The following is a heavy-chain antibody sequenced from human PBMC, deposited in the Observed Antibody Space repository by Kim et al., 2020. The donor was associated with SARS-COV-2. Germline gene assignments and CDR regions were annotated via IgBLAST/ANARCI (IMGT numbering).Heavy chain of an antibody. CDR2: IYPRDSDA. Sequence: GESLKISCRGSGYNFATHWIAWVRQRPGKGLEWMGFIYPRDSDARYSPSFHGQVAMSADTSITTAYLECSSLQASDTATYYCARRMGYGSSPDYLDVWGRGTLVTVSS. D-gene: IGHD2-15*01. CDR3: ARRMGYGSSPDYLDV. V-gene: IGHV5-51*01. J-gene: IGHJ4*02. CDR1: GYNFATHW.